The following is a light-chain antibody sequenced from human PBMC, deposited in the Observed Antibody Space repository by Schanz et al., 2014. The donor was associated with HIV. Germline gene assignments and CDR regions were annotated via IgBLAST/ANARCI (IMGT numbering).Light chain of an antibody. CDR1: QSVRSSF. CDR3: QQRSNWRVYT. J-gene: IGKJ2*01. CDR2: GAS. V-gene: IGKV3D-20*02. Sequence: EIVLTQSPGTLSLSPGERATLSCRASQSVRSSFLAWYQQKPGQAPRLLISGASSRATGIPDRFSGSGSGTDFTLTVSRLEPEDFAVYYCQQRSNWRVYTFGQGTKLEIK.